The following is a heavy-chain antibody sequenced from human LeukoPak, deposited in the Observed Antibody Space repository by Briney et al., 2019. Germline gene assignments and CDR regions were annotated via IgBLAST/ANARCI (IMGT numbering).Heavy chain of an antibody. CDR3: AKPGYDILTGYDPNWYFDL. CDR2: ISGSGGST. V-gene: IGHV3-23*01. Sequence: GGSLRLSCAASGFTFSSYAMSWVRQAPGKGLEWVSAISGSGGSTYYADSVKGRFTISRDNSKNTLYLQMNSLRAEDTAVYYCAKPGYDILTGYDPNWYFDLWGHGTLVTVSS. J-gene: IGHJ2*01. D-gene: IGHD3-9*01. CDR1: GFTFSSYA.